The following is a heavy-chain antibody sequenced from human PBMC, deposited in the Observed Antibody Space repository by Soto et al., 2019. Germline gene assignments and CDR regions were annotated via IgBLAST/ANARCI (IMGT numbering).Heavy chain of an antibody. Sequence: SETLSLTCAVSGGSISSGGYSWSWIRQPPGKGLEWIGYIYHSGSTYYNPSLKSRVTISVDRSKNQFSLKLSSVTAADTAVYYCARARYQLLNNWFDPWGQGTLVTSPQ. D-gene: IGHD2-2*01. CDR2: IYHSGST. CDR1: GGSISSGGYS. V-gene: IGHV4-30-2*01. J-gene: IGHJ5*02. CDR3: ARARYQLLNNWFDP.